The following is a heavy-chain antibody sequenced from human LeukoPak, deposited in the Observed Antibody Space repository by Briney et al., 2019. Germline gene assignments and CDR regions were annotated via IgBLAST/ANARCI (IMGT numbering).Heavy chain of an antibody. CDR1: GGSISSSSYY. CDR2: IYYSGST. J-gene: IGHJ4*02. D-gene: IGHD3-10*01. V-gene: IGHV4-39*07. CDR3: AGALYYYGSGSYSRTYYFDY. Sequence: SETLSLTCTVSGGSISSSSYYWGWIRQPPGKGLEWIGSIYYSGSTYYNPSLKSRVTISVDTSKNQFSLKLSSVTAADTAVYYCAGALYYYGSGSYSRTYYFDYWGQGTLVTVSS.